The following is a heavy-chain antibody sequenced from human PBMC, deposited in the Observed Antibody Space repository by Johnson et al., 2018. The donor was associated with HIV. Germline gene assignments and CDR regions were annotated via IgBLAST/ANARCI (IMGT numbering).Heavy chain of an antibody. Sequence: VQLVESGGGLVQPGGSLRLSCAASGFTFSSYWMHWVRQAPGKGLVWVSRINSDGSTTSYADSVKGRFTVSRDNSKNTLYLQMNSLRAEDTAVYYCARPRPFIVGAKGALDFWGQGTMVTVSS. CDR2: INSDGSTT. J-gene: IGHJ3*01. CDR3: ARPRPFIVGAKGALDF. V-gene: IGHV3-74*01. D-gene: IGHD1-26*01. CDR1: GFTFSSYW.